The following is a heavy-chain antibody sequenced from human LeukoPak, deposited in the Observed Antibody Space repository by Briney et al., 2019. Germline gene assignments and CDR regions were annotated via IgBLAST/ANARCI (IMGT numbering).Heavy chain of an antibody. Sequence: GGSLRLSCAASGFTFSSYELYWVRQAPGKGLEWISSISSSSSTIKYADSVRGRFTISRADARESLFLQMNSLRAEDTAIYYCGASRQYVGAFDIWGQGTLVTVSS. CDR1: GFTFSSYE. J-gene: IGHJ3*02. CDR3: GASRQYVGAFDI. CDR2: ISSSSSTI. D-gene: IGHD3-16*01. V-gene: IGHV3-48*03.